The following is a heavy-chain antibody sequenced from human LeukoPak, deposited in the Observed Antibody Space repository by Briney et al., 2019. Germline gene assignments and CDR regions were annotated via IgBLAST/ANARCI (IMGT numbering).Heavy chain of an antibody. Sequence: GGSLRLSCAASGFTFDVYTMHWVRQVPGKGLGWVSVISWDGSSKYYADSVKGRFTVSRDNSKNSIYLQMNSLRSEDTAVYFCVRDKSGSYFFYFEHWGQGTRVTVSS. CDR2: ISWDGSSK. CDR1: GFTFDVYT. V-gene: IGHV3-43*01. J-gene: IGHJ4*02. CDR3: VRDKSGSYFFYFEH. D-gene: IGHD1-26*01.